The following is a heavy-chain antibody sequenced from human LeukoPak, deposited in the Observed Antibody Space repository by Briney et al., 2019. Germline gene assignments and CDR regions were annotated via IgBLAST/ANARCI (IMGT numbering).Heavy chain of an antibody. CDR1: GFTFSTYW. V-gene: IGHV3-7*01. CDR3: ARLTHYYDSNGRSTPNFSDY. Sequence: PGGSLRLSCEASGFTFSTYWMSWVRQAPGQGLEWVANIRQDGGAKQYADSMMGRFIISRDNARNSLYLEVNSLRAEDTAVYYCARLTHYYDSNGRSTPNFSDYWGQGTLVTVSS. D-gene: IGHD3-9*01. J-gene: IGHJ4*02. CDR2: IRQDGGAK.